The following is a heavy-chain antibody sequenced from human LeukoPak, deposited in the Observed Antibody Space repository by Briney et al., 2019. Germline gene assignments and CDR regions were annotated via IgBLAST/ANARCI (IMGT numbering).Heavy chain of an antibody. Sequence: GGSLRLSCAASGFTFSSYSMNWVRQAPGKGLEWVANIKQDGSEKYYVDSVRGRFTISRDNAKNSLYLQMSSLRAEDTAVYYCARDQVAAFFQNYYMDVWGKGTTVTVSS. V-gene: IGHV3-7*01. CDR3: ARDQVAAFFQNYYMDV. J-gene: IGHJ6*03. CDR1: GFTFSSYS. CDR2: IKQDGSEK. D-gene: IGHD2-15*01.